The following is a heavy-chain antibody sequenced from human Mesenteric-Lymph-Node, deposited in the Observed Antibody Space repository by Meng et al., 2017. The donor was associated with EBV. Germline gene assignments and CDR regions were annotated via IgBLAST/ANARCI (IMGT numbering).Heavy chain of an antibody. J-gene: IGHJ5*02. CDR1: GGSISSYY. Sequence: QVQLQESGPGLVKPSETLSTTCSVSGGSISSYYWSWIRQPPGKGLEWIGYMYYSGSTNYNPSLKSRVTIEVDTSKNQFSLKLSSVTTADTAVYYCARGGYGDFVKWFDPWGQGTLVTVSS. CDR2: MYYSGST. CDR3: ARGGYGDFVKWFDP. V-gene: IGHV4-59*01. D-gene: IGHD4-17*01.